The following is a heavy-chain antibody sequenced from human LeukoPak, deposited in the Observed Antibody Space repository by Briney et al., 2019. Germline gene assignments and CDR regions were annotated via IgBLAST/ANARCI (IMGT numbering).Heavy chain of an antibody. D-gene: IGHD3-3*01. J-gene: IGHJ4*02. CDR2: ISGSGSST. CDR1: GFTFSNYA. Sequence: PGGSLRLSCAASGFTFSNYAMTWVRQAPGKGLEWVSGISGSGSSTYYADSVKGRFTLSRDYPKNTLYLQMNSLRAEDTAVYYCAKGFYDFWSGYFDYWGQGTLVTVSS. CDR3: AKGFYDFWSGYFDY. V-gene: IGHV3-23*01.